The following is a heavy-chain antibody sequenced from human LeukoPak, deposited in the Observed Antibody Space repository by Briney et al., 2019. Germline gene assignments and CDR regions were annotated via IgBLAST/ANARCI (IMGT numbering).Heavy chain of an antibody. D-gene: IGHD2-8*01. CDR3: ARAPYGLLNWFDP. V-gene: IGHV4-39*07. CDR2: IYYSGST. CDR1: GGSISSSSYY. J-gene: IGHJ5*02. Sequence: SETLSLTCTVSGGSISSSSYYWGWIRQPPGKGLEWIGRIYYSGSTYYNPSLKSRVTISVDTSKNQFSLKLSSVTAADTAVYYCARAPYGLLNWFDPWGQGTLVTVSS.